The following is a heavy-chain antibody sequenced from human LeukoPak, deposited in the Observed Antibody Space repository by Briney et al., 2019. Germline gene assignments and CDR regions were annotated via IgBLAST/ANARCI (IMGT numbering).Heavy chain of an antibody. CDR3: AKGRQSGSGSYYFDY. V-gene: IGHV3-30*02. CDR2: IRYDGSNK. Sequence: GGSLRLSCAASGFTFSSYGMHWVRQAPGKGLEWVAFIRYDGSNKYYADSVKGRFTISRDNSKNTLYLQMNSLRAEDTAVYYCAKGRQSGSGSYYFDYWGQGTLVTVSS. D-gene: IGHD3-10*01. J-gene: IGHJ4*02. CDR1: GFTFSSYG.